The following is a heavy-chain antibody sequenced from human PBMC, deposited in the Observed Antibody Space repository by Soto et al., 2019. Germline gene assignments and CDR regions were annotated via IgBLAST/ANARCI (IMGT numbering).Heavy chain of an antibody. CDR2: ISGYNGNT. CDR3: ARDSFYDSSGYYTK. J-gene: IGHJ4*02. V-gene: IGHV1-18*04. CDR1: GYTSTSYG. D-gene: IGHD3-22*01. Sequence: ASVKVSCKGSGYTSTSYGISWVRQAPGQGLEWMGWISGYNGNTKYAQELQGRVTMTIDTPTSTAYMEVRSLRADDTAVYYCARDSFYDSSGYYTKWGQGTLVTVSS.